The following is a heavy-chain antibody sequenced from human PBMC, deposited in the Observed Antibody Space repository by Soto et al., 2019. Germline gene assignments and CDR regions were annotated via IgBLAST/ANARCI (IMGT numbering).Heavy chain of an antibody. V-gene: IGHV4-4*07. CDR2: IYTSGST. D-gene: IGHD1-26*01. Sequence: QVQLQESGPGLVKPSETLSLTCTVSGDSMTKYYWSWIRQPAGKGLEWIGRIYTSGSTNYNPSLKSRVTMSIDTSNKHFSLNLKSVTAADTAVYYRARTVGAAYYFDFWGQGALVTVSS. CDR1: GDSMTKYY. CDR3: ARTVGAAYYFDF. J-gene: IGHJ4*02.